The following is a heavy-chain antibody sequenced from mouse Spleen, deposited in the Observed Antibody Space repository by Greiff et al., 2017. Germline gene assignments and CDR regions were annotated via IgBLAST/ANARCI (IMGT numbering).Heavy chain of an antibody. CDR3: ARGGTTMVPNFDY. V-gene: IGHV1-39*01. Sequence: VQLQQSGPELVKPGASVKISCKASGYSFTDYNMNWVKQSNGKSLEWIGVINPNYDTTNYNQNFRGRATLTVDKSSSTAHMELLSLTSEDSAVYYCARGGTTMVPNFDYWGQGTTLTVSS. D-gene: IGHD2-1*01. CDR1: GYSFTDYN. J-gene: IGHJ2*01. CDR2: INPNYDTT.